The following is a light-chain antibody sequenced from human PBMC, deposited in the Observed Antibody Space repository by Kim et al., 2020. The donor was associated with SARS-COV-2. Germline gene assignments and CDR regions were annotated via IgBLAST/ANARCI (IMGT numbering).Light chain of an antibody. CDR1: RSYVGGYNP. CDR2: EVN. V-gene: IGLV2-8*01. J-gene: IGLJ1*01. Sequence: GQSCAISRTGHRSYVGGYNPVSWYQQHPGKAPKLIIFEVNKRPSGVPDRFSGSKSGNTASLTVSGLQADDEADYYCNSFAGNNHYVFGTGTKVTVL. CDR3: NSFAGNNHYV.